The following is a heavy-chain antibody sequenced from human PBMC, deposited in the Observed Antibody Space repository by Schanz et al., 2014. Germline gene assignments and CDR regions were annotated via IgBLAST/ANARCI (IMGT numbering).Heavy chain of an antibody. CDR2: ISANNGNT. V-gene: IGHV1-18*04. Sequence: QVQLVQSGAEVKKPGASVKVSCKASGYTFIDYYMHWVRQAPGQGLEWVGWISANNGNTNKAQKLQGRVTMTTDTSTSTAYMELRSLRSDDTAVYYCARNYGGHSEESDRYGMDVWGQGTTVTVSS. CDR1: GYTFIDYY. CDR3: ARNYGGHSEESDRYGMDV. D-gene: IGHD4-17*01. J-gene: IGHJ6*02.